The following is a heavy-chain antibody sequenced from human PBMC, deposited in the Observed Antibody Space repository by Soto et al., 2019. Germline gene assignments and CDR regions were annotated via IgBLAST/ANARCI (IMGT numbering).Heavy chain of an antibody. J-gene: IGHJ6*02. V-gene: IGHV4-34*01. Sequence: PSETLSLTCAVYGGSSSGYYWSWIRQTPGKGLEWIGEINHSGSTNYNPSLKSRVTISVDTSKNQFSLKLSSVTAADTAVYYCAKGGYSYGYPRYYYYGMDVWGQGTTVTVSS. CDR1: GGSSSGYY. D-gene: IGHD5-18*01. CDR3: AKGGYSYGYPRYYYYGMDV. CDR2: INHSGST.